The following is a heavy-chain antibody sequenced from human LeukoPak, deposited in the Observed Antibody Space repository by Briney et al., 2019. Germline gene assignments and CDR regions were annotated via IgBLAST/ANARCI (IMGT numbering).Heavy chain of an antibody. V-gene: IGHV4-34*01. CDR1: GGSFSGYY. CDR3: ARATYDTQYGMDV. J-gene: IGHJ6*02. Sequence: PSETLSLTCAVYGGSFSGYYWSWIRQPPGKGLEWIGEINHSGSTNYNPSLKSRVTISVDTSKNQFSLKLSSVTAADTAVYYCARATYDTQYGMDVWGQGTLVTASS. D-gene: IGHD3-9*01. CDR2: INHSGST.